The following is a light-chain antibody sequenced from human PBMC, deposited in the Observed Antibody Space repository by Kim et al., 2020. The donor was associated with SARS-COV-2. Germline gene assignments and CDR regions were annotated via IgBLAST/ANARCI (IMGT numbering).Light chain of an antibody. Sequence: PPSVSVAPGKTARITCGGNNIGSKSVHWYQQKPGQAPVLVIYYDSDRPSGIPERFSGSNSGNTATLTISRVEAGDEADYYCQVLKVFGGGTQLTVL. CDR3: QVLKV. J-gene: IGLJ2*01. V-gene: IGLV3-21*01. CDR2: YDS. CDR1: NIGSKS.